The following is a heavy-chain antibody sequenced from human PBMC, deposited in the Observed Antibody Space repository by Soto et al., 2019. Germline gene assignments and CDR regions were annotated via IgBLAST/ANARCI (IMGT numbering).Heavy chain of an antibody. Sequence: GESLKISCKGSGYSFTSYWIGWVRQMPGKGLEWMGIIYPGDSDTRYSPSFQGQVTISADKSISTAYLQWSSLKASATAMYYCARQLGPRGYSGYDLGMELDLYYYGMDVWGQGTTVTVSS. CDR3: ARQLGPRGYSGYDLGMELDLYYYGMDV. J-gene: IGHJ6*02. CDR2: IYPGDSDT. CDR1: GYSFTSYW. V-gene: IGHV5-51*01. D-gene: IGHD5-12*01.